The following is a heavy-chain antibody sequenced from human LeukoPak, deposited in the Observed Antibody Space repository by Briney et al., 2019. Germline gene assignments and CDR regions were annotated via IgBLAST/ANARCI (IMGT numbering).Heavy chain of an antibody. V-gene: IGHV3-30*04. CDR3: ARSGSGYGDYYYYMDV. J-gene: IGHJ6*03. D-gene: IGHD3-22*01. CDR2: ISYDGSNK. Sequence: PGGSLRLSCAASGFTFCSYAMHWVRQAPGKGLEWVAVISYDGSNKYYADSVKGRFTISRDNSKNTLYLQMNSLRAEDTAVYYCARSGSGYGDYYYYMDVWGKGTTVTVSS. CDR1: GFTFCSYA.